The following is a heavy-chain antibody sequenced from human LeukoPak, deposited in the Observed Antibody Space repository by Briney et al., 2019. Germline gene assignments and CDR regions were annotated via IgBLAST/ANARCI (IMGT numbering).Heavy chain of an antibody. CDR2: MNPNSGNT. D-gene: IGHD2-2*01. CDR3: ARGRTRSSTSCLGY. J-gene: IGHJ4*02. CDR1: GYTFTSYD. Sequence: ASVKVSCKASGYTFTSYDINWVRQATGQGLEWMGWMNPNSGNTGYAQKFQGRVTITRNTSISTAYMELSSLRSEDTAAYYCARGRTRSSTSCLGYWGQGTLVTVSS. V-gene: IGHV1-8*03.